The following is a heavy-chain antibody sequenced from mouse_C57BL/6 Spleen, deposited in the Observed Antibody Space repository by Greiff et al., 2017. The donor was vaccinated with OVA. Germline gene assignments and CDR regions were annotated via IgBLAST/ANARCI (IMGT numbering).Heavy chain of an antibody. CDR3: VRHGGGYYGYFDV. CDR2: IRSKSNNYAT. D-gene: IGHD1-1*02. V-gene: IGHV10-1*01. CDR1: GFSFNTYA. J-gene: IGHJ1*03. Sequence: DVMLVESGGGLVQPKGSLKLSCAASGFSFNTYAMNWVRQAPGKGLEWVARIRSKSNNYATYYADSVKDRFTISRDDSESMLYLQMNNLKTEDTAMYYCVRHGGGYYGYFDVWGTGTTVTVSS.